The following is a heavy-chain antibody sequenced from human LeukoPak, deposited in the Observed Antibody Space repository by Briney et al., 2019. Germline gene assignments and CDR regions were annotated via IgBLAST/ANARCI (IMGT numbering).Heavy chain of an antibody. D-gene: IGHD3-9*01. J-gene: IGHJ6*02. CDR1: GFTFSSYS. CDR2: ISSSSSYI. CDR3: ARDEDYDILTGYLTYYYYGMDV. V-gene: IGHV3-21*01. Sequence: GGSLRLSCAASGFTFSSYSMNWVRQAPGKGLEWVSSISSSSSYIYYADSVKGRFTISRDNAKNSLYLQMNSLRAEDTAVYYCARDEDYDILTGYLTYYYYGMDVWGQGTTVTVSS.